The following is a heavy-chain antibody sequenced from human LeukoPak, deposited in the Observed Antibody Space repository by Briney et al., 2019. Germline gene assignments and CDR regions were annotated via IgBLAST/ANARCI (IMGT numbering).Heavy chain of an antibody. V-gene: IGHV4-34*01. D-gene: IGHD2-21*01. Sequence: SETLSLTCAVYGGSFSGYYWSWIRQPPGKGLEWIGEINHSGSTNYNPSLKSRVTISVNTSKDQISLKLSSVTAADTAVYYCARVRSGEDYWGQGTLVTVSS. CDR1: GGSFSGYY. J-gene: IGHJ4*02. CDR2: INHSGST. CDR3: ARVRSGEDY.